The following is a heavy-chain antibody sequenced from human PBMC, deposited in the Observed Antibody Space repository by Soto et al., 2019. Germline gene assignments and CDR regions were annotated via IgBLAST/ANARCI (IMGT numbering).Heavy chain of an antibody. V-gene: IGHV4-38-2*01. CDR3: ASVRKLESRSNWFVP. D-gene: IGHD3-3*01. J-gene: IGHJ5*02. CDR2: IYYSGST. CDR1: GFSLTSGYY. Sequence: SETLSLTCAVSGFSLTSGYYWGWIRQPPGKGLEWLGSIYYSGSTYYNPSLRSRVTISIDKSKNHFSLNLNSVTAADTAVFYCASVRKLESRSNWFVPWGQGALVTV.